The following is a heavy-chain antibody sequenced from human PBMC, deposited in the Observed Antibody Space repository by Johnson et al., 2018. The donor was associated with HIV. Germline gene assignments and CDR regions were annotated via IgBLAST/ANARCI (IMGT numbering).Heavy chain of an antibody. Sequence: QVQLVESGGGVVQPGGSLRLSCAASGFTFSSYGMHWVRQAPGKGLDWVTFIRYDGSGKYYADSVNGRFTISRDNSKNTLYLQMNSLRAEDTAVYYCAKDVGNYWPNAFDIWGQGTTVTVSS. J-gene: IGHJ3*02. D-gene: IGHD3-22*01. V-gene: IGHV3-30*02. CDR2: IRYDGSGK. CDR1: GFTFSSYG. CDR3: AKDVGNYWPNAFDI.